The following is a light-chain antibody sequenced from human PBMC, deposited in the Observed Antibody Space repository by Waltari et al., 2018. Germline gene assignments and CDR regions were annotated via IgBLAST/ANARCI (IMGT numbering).Light chain of an antibody. CDR3: QLRYKWPPIFT. CDR1: ESVSNY. CDR2: DAS. Sequence: EVVLTQSQPTLPCSPGERAPLPCRASESVSNYLAWYQQKPGQAPTLLIYDASTRATGIPARFSGSGSGTDFTLSISSLEPEDFAVYYCQLRYKWPPIFTFGPGTKVHIK. V-gene: IGKV3-11*01. J-gene: IGKJ3*01.